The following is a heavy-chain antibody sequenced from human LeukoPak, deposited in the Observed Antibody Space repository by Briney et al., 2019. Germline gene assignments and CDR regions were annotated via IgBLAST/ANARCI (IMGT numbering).Heavy chain of an antibody. Sequence: HGASVKVSCKASGYTFTGYYIHWMRQAPGRGLEWMGWINPNSGGTNYAQKFQGRVTMTRDTSISTAYMDLSRLRSDDTAVYYCARDRYYGSGSYYSETTIFDYWGQGTLVTVSS. J-gene: IGHJ4*02. D-gene: IGHD3-10*01. CDR1: GYTFTGYY. CDR2: INPNSGGT. CDR3: ARDRYYGSGSYYSETTIFDY. V-gene: IGHV1-2*02.